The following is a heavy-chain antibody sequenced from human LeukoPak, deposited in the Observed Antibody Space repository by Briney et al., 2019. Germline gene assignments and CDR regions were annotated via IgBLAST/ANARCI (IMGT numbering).Heavy chain of an antibody. V-gene: IGHV1-24*01. Sequence: ASVKVSCKVSGYSLAELSMHWVRQASGKGLEWMGGFDPEQGKTIYAQKFQGRVTLTEDTSRDTVYMDLSSLTYEDTAVYYCATEGRGANYRYFDLWGRGTLVTVSS. D-gene: IGHD3-10*01. CDR2: FDPEQGKT. J-gene: IGHJ2*01. CDR3: ATEGRGANYRYFDL. CDR1: GYSLAELS.